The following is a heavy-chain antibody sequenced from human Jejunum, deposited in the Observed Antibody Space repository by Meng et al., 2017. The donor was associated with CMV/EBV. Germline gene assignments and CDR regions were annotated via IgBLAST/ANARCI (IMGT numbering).Heavy chain of an antibody. CDR3: ATGVADFEY. CDR1: GYTFTSYD. CDR2: MNPNRGTT. V-gene: IGHV1-8*01. J-gene: IGHJ4*02. Sequence: VQLVEAGAEVKKPGASVKVSCKASGYTFTSYDINWVRQGTGQGLEWMGWMNPNRGTTGYAQKFQGRVTMTRNISKSTAYMDLSSLRSEDTAVYYCATGVADFEYWGQGTLVTVSS. D-gene: IGHD6-19*01.